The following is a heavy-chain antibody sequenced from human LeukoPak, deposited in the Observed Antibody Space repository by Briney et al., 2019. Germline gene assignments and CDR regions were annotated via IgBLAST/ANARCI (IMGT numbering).Heavy chain of an antibody. J-gene: IGHJ4*02. V-gene: IGHV1-18*01. D-gene: IGHD6-13*01. CDR3: ARDLLSSSSSWYAGSY. CDR1: GYTFTSYG. Sequence: ASVKVSCKASGYTFTSYGISWVRRAPGQGLEWMGWISAYNGNTNYAQKLQGRVTMTTDTSTSTAYMELRSLRSDDTAVYYCARDLLSSSSSWYAGSYWGQGTLVTVSS. CDR2: ISAYNGNT.